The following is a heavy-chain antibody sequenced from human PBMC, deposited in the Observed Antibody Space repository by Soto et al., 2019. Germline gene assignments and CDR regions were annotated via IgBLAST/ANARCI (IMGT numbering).Heavy chain of an antibody. J-gene: IGHJ5*01. Sequence: SATLSLTCSVSGDSISTVDYFWAWISQPPGQALEYIGYIYKSTTTYYNPSFESRVAISLDTSKSQFSLTVTSVTAADTAVYFCARGRYCLTGRCFPNWFDSWGQGTLVTVSS. CDR1: GDSISTVDYF. V-gene: IGHV4-30-4*01. CDR3: ARGRYCLTGRCFPNWFDS. D-gene: IGHD2-15*01. CDR2: IYKSTTT.